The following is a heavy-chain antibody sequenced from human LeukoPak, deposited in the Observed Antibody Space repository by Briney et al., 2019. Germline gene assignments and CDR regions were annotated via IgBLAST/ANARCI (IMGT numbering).Heavy chain of an antibody. CDR2: ISSSGDTI. CDR3: ARVVEYGDSNGYFDL. Sequence: GGSLRLSCAASGFTFSDYYMSWIRQAPGKGLEWISYISSSGDTIFYADSVKGRFTISRDNAKNSLYLQMNSLRADDTAVYYCARVVEYGDSNGYFDLWGRGTLVTVSS. D-gene: IGHD4-17*01. J-gene: IGHJ2*01. V-gene: IGHV3-11*01. CDR1: GFTFSDYY.